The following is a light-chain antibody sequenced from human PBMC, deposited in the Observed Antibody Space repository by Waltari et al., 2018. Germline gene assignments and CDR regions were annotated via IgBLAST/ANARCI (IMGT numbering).Light chain of an antibody. CDR3: QSYDSSLGGSV. CDR1: SSNIGAGYD. J-gene: IGLJ2*01. V-gene: IGLV1-40*01. CDR2: GNT. Sequence: QSVLTQPASVSGAPGQRVTISCTGSSSNIGAGYDVNWYQQLPGEAPKLLIYGNTNRPSGVPDRVSGSKSGTSASLAITGLRADDEADYYCQSYDSSLGGSVFGGGTKLTVL.